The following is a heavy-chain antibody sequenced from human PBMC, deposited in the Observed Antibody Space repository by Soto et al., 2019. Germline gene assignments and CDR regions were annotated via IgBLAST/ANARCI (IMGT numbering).Heavy chain of an antibody. J-gene: IGHJ2*01. Sequence: QVQLVQSGAEVKKPGASVKVSCKASGYTFTSYYMHWVRQAPGQGLEWMGIINPSGGSTSYAQKFQGRVTMPRDTATSTGYMELSSLRSEDTAVYYCARPPIAAASWYFDLWGRGTLVTVSS. D-gene: IGHD6-13*01. CDR1: GYTFTSYY. V-gene: IGHV1-46*01. CDR2: INPSGGST. CDR3: ARPPIAAASWYFDL.